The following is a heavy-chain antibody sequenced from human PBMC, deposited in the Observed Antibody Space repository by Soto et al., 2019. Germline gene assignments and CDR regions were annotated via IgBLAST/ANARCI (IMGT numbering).Heavy chain of an antibody. CDR1: GFTFSSYS. CDR2: ISSSSSYI. Sequence: ESGGGLVKPGGSLRLSCAASGFTFSSYSMNWVRQAPGKGLEWVSSISSSSSYIYYADSVKGRFTISRDNAKNSLYLQMNSLRAEDTAVYYCASLYYDFWSGYQYGFDIWGQGTMVTVSS. J-gene: IGHJ3*02. CDR3: ASLYYDFWSGYQYGFDI. V-gene: IGHV3-21*01. D-gene: IGHD3-3*01.